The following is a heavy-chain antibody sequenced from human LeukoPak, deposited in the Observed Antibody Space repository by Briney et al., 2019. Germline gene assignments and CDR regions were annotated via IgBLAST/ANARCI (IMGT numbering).Heavy chain of an antibody. CDR1: GGSISTSNYY. J-gene: IGHJ4*02. Sequence: SETLSLTCTVSGGSISTSNYYWGWIRQPPGKGLEWIGSIYYSGTTYYNPSLKSRVTISIDTSKNQFSLKLSSVTAADTAVYYCAGSIAARLDYWGQGTLVTVSS. D-gene: IGHD6-6*01. V-gene: IGHV4-39*01. CDR3: AGSIAARLDY. CDR2: IYYSGTT.